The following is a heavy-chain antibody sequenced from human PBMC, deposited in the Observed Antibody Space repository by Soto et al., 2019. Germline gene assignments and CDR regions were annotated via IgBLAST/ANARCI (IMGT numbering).Heavy chain of an antibody. J-gene: IGHJ4*02. D-gene: IGHD1-26*01. CDR3: ARRYGGNLDY. V-gene: IGHV4-59*08. Sequence: QVQLQESGPGLVKPSETLSLTCTVSGGSISSYYWSWIRQPPGKGLEWIGYIYYSGGTNYNPSLKSRVTISVDSSKNHFSLKLSSVTAANTAVYYCARRYGGNLDYWGQGTLVTVSS. CDR1: GGSISSYY. CDR2: IYYSGGT.